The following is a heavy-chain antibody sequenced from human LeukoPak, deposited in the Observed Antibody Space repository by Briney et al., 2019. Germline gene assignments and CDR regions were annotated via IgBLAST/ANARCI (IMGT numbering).Heavy chain of an antibody. V-gene: IGHV3-49*04. CDR1: GFTFGDYA. CDR3: TRGRGVLWFGELFSFDY. J-gene: IGHJ4*02. D-gene: IGHD3-10*01. Sequence: GRSLRLSCTASGFTFGDYAMSWVRQAPGKGLEWVGFIRSKAYGGTTEYAASVKGRFTISRDDSKSIAYLQMNSLKTEDTAVYYCTRGRGVLWFGELFSFDYWSQGTLVTVSS. CDR2: IRSKAYGGTT.